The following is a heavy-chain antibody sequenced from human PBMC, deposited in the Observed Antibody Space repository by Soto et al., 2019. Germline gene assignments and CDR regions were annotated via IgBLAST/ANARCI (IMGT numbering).Heavy chain of an antibody. Sequence: GGSLRLSCAASGFTFSSYAMSWVRQAPGKGLEWVSAISGSGGSTYYADSVKGRFTISRDNSKNTLYLQMNSLRAEDTAVYYCAKDRLSAAAGTGVDYWAQGTLVTVSS. J-gene: IGHJ4*02. CDR3: AKDRLSAAAGTGVDY. V-gene: IGHV3-23*01. CDR1: GFTFSSYA. D-gene: IGHD6-13*01. CDR2: ISGSGGST.